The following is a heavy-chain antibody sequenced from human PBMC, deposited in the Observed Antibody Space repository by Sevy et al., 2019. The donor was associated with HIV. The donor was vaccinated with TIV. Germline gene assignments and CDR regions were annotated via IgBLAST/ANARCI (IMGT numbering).Heavy chain of an antibody. J-gene: IGHJ4*02. V-gene: IGHV3-23*01. D-gene: IGHD6-13*01. CDR3: AKTDRISALGQFDY. CDR2: ISGSGDIT. CDR1: GFTFSRFA. Sequence: GGSLRLSCAASGFTFSRFAMSWVRQAPGKGLEWVSIISGSGDITYYEQSVKGRFTISRDNSKNTLSLQMNSLRAEDTAIYFCAKTDRISALGQFDYWGQGTLVTVSS.